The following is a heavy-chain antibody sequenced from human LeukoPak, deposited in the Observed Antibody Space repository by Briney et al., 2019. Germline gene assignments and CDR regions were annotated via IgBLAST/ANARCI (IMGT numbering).Heavy chain of an antibody. D-gene: IGHD6-13*01. CDR1: EFTFSSYA. V-gene: IGHV3-30-3*01. CDR3: ARDHKAYSSSWSTIHYYYYYMDV. J-gene: IGHJ6*03. CDR2: ISFDEDNK. Sequence: GRSLRLSCAASEFTFSSYAMHWVRQAPGKGLEWVAVISFDEDNKYYADSVRGRFTISRDNSKNTLYLQMHSLRAEDTAVYYCARDHKAYSSSWSTIHYYYYYMDVWGKGTTVTVSS.